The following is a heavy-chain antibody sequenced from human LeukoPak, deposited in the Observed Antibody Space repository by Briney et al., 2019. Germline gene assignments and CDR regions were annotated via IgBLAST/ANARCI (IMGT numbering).Heavy chain of an antibody. V-gene: IGHV3-30*02. J-gene: IGHJ4*02. CDR1: GFTFSNYG. CDR2: IRFDGTNK. D-gene: IGHD3-10*01. Sequence: PGGSLRLSCAASGFTFSNYGMHWVRQAPGKGLEWVAFIRFDGTNKFYADSVKGRFTISRDNSKNTLYLQMNSLRAEDTAVYYCAKVLRLITMVRGPPTTFDYWGQGTLVTVSS. CDR3: AKVLRLITMVRGPPTTFDY.